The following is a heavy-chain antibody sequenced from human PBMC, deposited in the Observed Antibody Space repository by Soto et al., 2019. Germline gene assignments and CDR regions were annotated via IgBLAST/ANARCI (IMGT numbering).Heavy chain of an antibody. CDR1: GGSFSGYY. D-gene: IGHD3-3*02. CDR3: ASLLAWAEVP. Sequence: QVQLQQWGAGLLKPSETLSLTCAVYGGSFSGYYWSWIRQPPGKGLEWIGEINHSGSTNYNPSLKSRVTISVDTSKNQFSLKLSSVTAADTAVYYCASLLAWAEVPWGQGTLVTVSS. J-gene: IGHJ5*02. V-gene: IGHV4-34*01. CDR2: INHSGST.